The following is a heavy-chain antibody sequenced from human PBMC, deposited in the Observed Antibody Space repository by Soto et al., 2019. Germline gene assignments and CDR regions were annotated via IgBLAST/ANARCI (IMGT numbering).Heavy chain of an antibody. CDR1: GFTFSSYA. CDR3: AKDQIVVVVAPTFDY. V-gene: IGHV3-23*01. Sequence: GGSLRLSCAASGFTFSSYAMSWVRQAPGKGLEWVSAISGSGGSTYYADSVKGRFTISRDNSKNTLYLQMNSLRAEDTAVYYCAKDQIVVVVAPTFDYRGQGTLVTVSS. D-gene: IGHD2-15*01. J-gene: IGHJ4*02. CDR2: ISGSGGST.